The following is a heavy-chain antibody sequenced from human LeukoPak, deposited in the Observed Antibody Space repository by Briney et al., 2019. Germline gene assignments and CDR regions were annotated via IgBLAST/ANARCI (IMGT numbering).Heavy chain of an antibody. D-gene: IGHD1-14*01. CDR2: INHSGST. CDR3: ATNVPGTTYFDP. J-gene: IGHJ4*02. V-gene: IGHV4-34*01. Sequence: NPSETLSLTCAVYGDSFSGYYWTWIRQPPGKGLEWIGEINHSGSTNYNPSLKSRVTISVDTSKNQFFLNLTSVTAADTAIYYCATNVPGTTYFDPWGQGTLVTVSS. CDR1: GDSFSGYY.